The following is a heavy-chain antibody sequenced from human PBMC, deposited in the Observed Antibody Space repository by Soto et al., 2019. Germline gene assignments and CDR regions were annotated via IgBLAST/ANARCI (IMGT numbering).Heavy chain of an antibody. J-gene: IGHJ4*02. CDR1: GDSISSGGYY. CDR3: ARDHAGSGSYYPHFDY. CDR2: IYYSGST. Sequence: SETLSLTCTVSGDSISSGGYYWSWIRQHPGKGLEWIGYIYYSGSTYYNPSLKSRVTISVDTSKNQFSLKLSSVTAADTAVYYCARDHAGSGSYYPHFDYWGQGTLVTVSS. V-gene: IGHV4-31*03. D-gene: IGHD3-10*01.